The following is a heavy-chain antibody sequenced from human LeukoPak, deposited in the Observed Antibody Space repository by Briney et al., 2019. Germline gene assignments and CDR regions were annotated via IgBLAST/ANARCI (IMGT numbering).Heavy chain of an antibody. CDR1: GFTFSSYA. Sequence: GGSLRLSCAASGFTFSSYAMSWLRQAPGKGLEWVSVIYSGGSTYYADSLKGRFTISRDNSKNTLYLQMNSLRAEDTAVYYCARDLLRSDAFDIWGQGTMVTVSS. D-gene: IGHD4-17*01. V-gene: IGHV3-53*01. CDR2: IYSGGST. CDR3: ARDLLRSDAFDI. J-gene: IGHJ3*02.